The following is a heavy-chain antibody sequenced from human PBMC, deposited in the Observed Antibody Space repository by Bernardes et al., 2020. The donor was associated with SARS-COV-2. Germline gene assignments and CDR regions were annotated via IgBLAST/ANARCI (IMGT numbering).Heavy chain of an antibody. D-gene: IGHD5-18*01. CDR2: INSDGSST. CDR1: GFTFSSYW. J-gene: IGHJ4*02. CDR3: TRGGVGTAMASFDY. V-gene: IGHV3-74*01. Sequence: GGSLRLSCAASGFTFSSYWMHWVRQAPGKGLVWVSRINSDGSSTSYADSVKGRFTISRDNAKNTLYLQMNSLRAEDTAVYYCTRGGVGTAMASFDYWGQGTQVTVAS.